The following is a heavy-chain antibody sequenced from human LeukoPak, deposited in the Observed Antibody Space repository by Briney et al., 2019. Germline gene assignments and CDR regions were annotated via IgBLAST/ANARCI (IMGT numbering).Heavy chain of an antibody. Sequence: PGGSLRLSCAASGFTFSSNGMHWVRQAPGKGLEWVSAISGSGGSTYYADSVKGRFTISRDNSKNTLYLQMNSLRAEDTAVYYCAKENGFGEPLGYWGQGTLVTVSS. CDR1: GFTFSSNG. D-gene: IGHD3-10*01. J-gene: IGHJ4*02. CDR3: AKENGFGEPLGY. V-gene: IGHV3-23*01. CDR2: ISGSGGST.